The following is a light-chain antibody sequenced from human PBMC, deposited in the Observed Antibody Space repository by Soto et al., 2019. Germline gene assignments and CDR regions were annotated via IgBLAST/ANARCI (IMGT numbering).Light chain of an antibody. J-gene: IGLJ1*01. Sequence: QSALTQPASVSGSPGQSITLSCTGTSSDVGGYNYVSWYQQHPGKAPKLMIYEVSNRPSGVSDRFSCSKSGNTASLTISGLQAEEEADYYCSSYTSSSTLNVFGTGTKLTVL. V-gene: IGLV2-14*01. CDR3: SSYTSSSTLNV. CDR2: EVS. CDR1: SSDVGGYNY.